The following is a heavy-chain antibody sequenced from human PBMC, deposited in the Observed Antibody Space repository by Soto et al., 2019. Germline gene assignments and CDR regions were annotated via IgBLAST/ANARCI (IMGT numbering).Heavy chain of an antibody. Sequence: EVQLLDSGGGLVQPGGSLRLSCAASGFTFSNYAMSWVRQAPGKGLEWVSGVGGSGDSTYYADSVKGRFTISRDNSKDTLYLQMNSLRAEDTAVYYCANSPLGYCSGGSCYPPHYFDYWGQGTLVTVSS. CDR1: GFTFSNYA. V-gene: IGHV3-23*01. D-gene: IGHD2-15*01. CDR3: ANSPLGYCSGGSCYPPHYFDY. J-gene: IGHJ4*02. CDR2: VGGSGDST.